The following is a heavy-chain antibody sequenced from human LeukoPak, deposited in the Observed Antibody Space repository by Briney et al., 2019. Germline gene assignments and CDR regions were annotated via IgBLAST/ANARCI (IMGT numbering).Heavy chain of an antibody. Sequence: GGSLRLSCAASGFTFNDYGMSWVRQAPGKGLEWVSGINWNGGRTGYADSMKGRFIISRDNAKNSLYLQVNSLRAEDTALYYCARNFGGGDSSGPYYWGQGTLVAVSS. V-gene: IGHV3-20*04. CDR1: GFTFNDYG. J-gene: IGHJ4*02. CDR2: INWNGGRT. CDR3: ARNFGGGDSSGPYY. D-gene: IGHD3-22*01.